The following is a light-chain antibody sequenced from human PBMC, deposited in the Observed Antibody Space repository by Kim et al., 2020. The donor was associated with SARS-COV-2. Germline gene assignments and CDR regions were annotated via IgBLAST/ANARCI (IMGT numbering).Light chain of an antibody. CDR2: RAS. J-gene: IGKJ2*01. CDR1: QNIGTA. CDR3: QQYYSYST. V-gene: IGKV1-5*03. Sequence: GAGGGRITITCRASQNIGTALAWFQQKSGKAPKVLIYRASSLESGVPSRFSGSGSGTEFTLTISSLQPDDFATYYCQQYYSYSTFGQGTKLEI.